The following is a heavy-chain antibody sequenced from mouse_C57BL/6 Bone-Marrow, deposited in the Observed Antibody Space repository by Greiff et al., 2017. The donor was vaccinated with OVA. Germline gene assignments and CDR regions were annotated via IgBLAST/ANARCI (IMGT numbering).Heavy chain of an antibody. CDR1: GYTFTSYW. D-gene: IGHD1-1*01. J-gene: IGHJ2*01. V-gene: IGHV1-69*01. CDR3: ARWEDYGSRGGYYFDY. Sequence: QVQLQQPGAELVMPGASVKLSCKASGYTFTSYWMHWVKQRPGQGLEWIGEIDPSDSYTNYNQKFKGKSTLTVDKSSSTAYMQLSSLTSEDSAVYYCARWEDYGSRGGYYFDYWGQGTTLTVSS. CDR2: IDPSDSYT.